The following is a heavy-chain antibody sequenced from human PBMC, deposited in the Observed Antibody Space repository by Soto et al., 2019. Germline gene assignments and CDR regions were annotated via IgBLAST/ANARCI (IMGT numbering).Heavy chain of an antibody. V-gene: IGHV1-8*01. D-gene: IGHD6-6*01. CDR2: MNPNRGNT. CDR3: ARRGLSSSSTFGYYYYGMGV. Sequence: QVQLVQSGAEVKKPGASVKVSCKASGYTFTSYDINWVRQATGQGLEWMGWMNPNRGNTDYAQKFQGRVNMTRNTSVSTANMELSSMRSEDTAVYYCARRGLSSSSTFGYYYYGMGVWGQGTTVTVSS. J-gene: IGHJ6*02. CDR1: GYTFTSYD.